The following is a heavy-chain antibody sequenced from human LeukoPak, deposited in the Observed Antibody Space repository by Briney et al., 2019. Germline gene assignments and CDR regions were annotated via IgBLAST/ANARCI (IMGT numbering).Heavy chain of an antibody. CDR1: GFIFSSYA. Sequence: GGSLRLSCAASGFIFSSYAMGWVRQAPGKGLEWVSVIYSGGSTYYADSVKGRFTISRDNSKNTLYLQMNSLRAEDTAVYYCATGTFGDCSGGSCYSAFDYWGQGTLVTVSS. D-gene: IGHD2-15*01. CDR3: ATGTFGDCSGGSCYSAFDY. V-gene: IGHV3-53*01. CDR2: IYSGGST. J-gene: IGHJ4*02.